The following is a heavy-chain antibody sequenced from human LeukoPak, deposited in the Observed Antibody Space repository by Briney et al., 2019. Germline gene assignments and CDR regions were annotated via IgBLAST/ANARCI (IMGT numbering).Heavy chain of an antibody. V-gene: IGHV1-2*02. CDR2: FNPNSGGT. CDR1: GYTFTDYY. J-gene: IGHJ4*02. D-gene: IGHD3-16*02. Sequence: ASVKVSCKASGYTFTDYYMHWVRQAPGQGLEWMGWFNPNSGGTNYAQNFQGRVTMTRDTSISTAYMELSRLRSDDTAVYYCARAPSIRVITNFDYWGQGTLVTVSS. CDR3: ARAPSIRVITNFDY.